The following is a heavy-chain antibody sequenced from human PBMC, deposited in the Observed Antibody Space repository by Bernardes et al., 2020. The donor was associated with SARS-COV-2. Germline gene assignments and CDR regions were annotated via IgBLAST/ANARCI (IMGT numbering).Heavy chain of an antibody. V-gene: IGHV2-5*02. Sequence: SGPALVKPTQTLTLTCTFPGFSLSTSGVGVGWSGQPPGKALEWLAPIYCDDDKRYSPSLKSRLTNTKDTSKNQVVLTMNSMDPLDTATYYCAHSHNWFDPSSQGTLVTVTS. CDR1: GFSLSTSGVG. J-gene: IGHJ5*02. CDR2: IYCDDDK. CDR3: AHSHNWFDP.